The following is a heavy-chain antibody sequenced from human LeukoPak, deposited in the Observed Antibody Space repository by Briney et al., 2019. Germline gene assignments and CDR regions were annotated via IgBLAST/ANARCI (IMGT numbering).Heavy chain of an antibody. CDR1: GFTFSRYA. CDR3: AKGHADSSGYYYFDS. D-gene: IGHD3-22*01. V-gene: IGHV3-23*01. Sequence: GGSLRLSCAASGFTFSRYAMSWVRQAPGKGLEWVSGIRGNADTTYYADSVKGRFSIFRDNSKNMLYLQMNSLRVEDTAVYYCAKGHADSSGYYYFDSWGQGTLVTVPS. CDR2: IRGNADTT. J-gene: IGHJ4*02.